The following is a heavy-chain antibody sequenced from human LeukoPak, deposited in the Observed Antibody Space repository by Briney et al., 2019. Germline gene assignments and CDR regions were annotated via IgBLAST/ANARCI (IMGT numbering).Heavy chain of an antibody. CDR2: IYTSGST. Sequence: PSETLSLTCTVSGGSISSGRYYWSWIRQPAGKGLEWIGRIYTSGSTNYNPSLKSRVTISVDTSKNQFSLKLSSVTAADTAVYYCARDYYDSRTLDYWGQGTLVTVSS. V-gene: IGHV4-61*02. CDR3: ARDYYDSRTLDY. D-gene: IGHD3-22*01. CDR1: GGSISSGRYY. J-gene: IGHJ4*02.